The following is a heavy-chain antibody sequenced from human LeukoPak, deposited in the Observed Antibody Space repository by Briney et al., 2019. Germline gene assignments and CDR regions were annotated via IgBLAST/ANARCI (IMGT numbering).Heavy chain of an antibody. J-gene: IGHJ3*02. V-gene: IGHV3-30*02. CDR2: IRYDGSNK. Sequence: PGGSLRLSCAASGFTFSSCGMHWVRQAPGKGLEWVAFIRYDGSNKYYADSVKGRFTISRDNAKNSLYLQMNSLRAEGTAVYYCASFPPYMVRTDAFDIWGQGTMVTVSS. CDR3: ASFPPYMVRTDAFDI. D-gene: IGHD3-10*01. CDR1: GFTFSSCG.